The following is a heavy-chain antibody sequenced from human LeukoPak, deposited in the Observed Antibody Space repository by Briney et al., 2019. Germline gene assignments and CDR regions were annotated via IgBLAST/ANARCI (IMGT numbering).Heavy chain of an antibody. CDR1: GFTFSSYS. CDR2: ISSSSSTI. V-gene: IGHV3-48*04. CDR3: ASFHDYDILTGPFDY. D-gene: IGHD3-9*01. J-gene: IGHJ4*02. Sequence: GGSLRLSCAASGFTFSSYSMNWVRQAPGKGLEWVSYISSSSSTIYYADSVKGRFTISRDNAKNSLYLQMNSLRAEDTAVYYCASFHDYDILTGPFDYWGQGTLVTVSS.